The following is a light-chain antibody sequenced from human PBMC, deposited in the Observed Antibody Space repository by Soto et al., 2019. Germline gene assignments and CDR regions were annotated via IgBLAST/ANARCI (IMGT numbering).Light chain of an antibody. V-gene: IGLV2-8*01. Sequence: QSALTQPASVSGSPGQSITISCTATSSDVGTYNYVSWYQQYPGKAPKLMIYEVNKRPSGVPDRFSGSKSGTTASLTVSGLQAEDEADYYCSSYTGSNDVVFGGGTKVTVL. J-gene: IGLJ2*01. CDR1: SSDVGTYNY. CDR3: SSYTGSNDVV. CDR2: EVN.